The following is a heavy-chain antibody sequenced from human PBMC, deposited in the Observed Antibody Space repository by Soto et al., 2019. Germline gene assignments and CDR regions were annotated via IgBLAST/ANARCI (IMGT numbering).Heavy chain of an antibody. V-gene: IGHV4-34*01. CDR2: INHSGST. Sequence: QVQLQQWGAGLLKPSETLSLTCAVYGGSFSGYYWSWIRQPPGKGLEWIGEINHSGSTNYNPSLKSRVTISVDTSKNQFSLKLSSVTAADTAVYYCARGGGVRAAAGTFDYWGQGTLVTVSS. CDR3: ARGGGVRAAAGTFDY. D-gene: IGHD6-13*01. CDR1: GGSFSGYY. J-gene: IGHJ4*02.